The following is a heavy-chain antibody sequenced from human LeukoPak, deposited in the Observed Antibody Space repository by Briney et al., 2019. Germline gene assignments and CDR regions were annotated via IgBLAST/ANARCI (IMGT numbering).Heavy chain of an antibody. CDR3: ARDRVHYVYPDY. CDR2: ISYDGSNK. Sequence: AGGSLRLSCAASGFTFSSYAMHWVRQAPGKGLEWVAVISYDGSNKYYADSVKGRFTISRDNSKNTLYLQMNSLRAEDTAVYYCARDRVHYVYPDYWGQGTLVTVSS. CDR1: GFTFSSYA. D-gene: IGHD3-10*02. J-gene: IGHJ4*02. V-gene: IGHV3-30-3*01.